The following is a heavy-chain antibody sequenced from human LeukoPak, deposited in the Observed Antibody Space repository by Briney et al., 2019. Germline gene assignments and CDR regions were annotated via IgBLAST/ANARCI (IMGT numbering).Heavy chain of an antibody. CDR3: AAEFHYYDSSGSPTFFDY. Sequence: ASVKVSCKASGFTFTSSAVQWVRQARGQRLEWIGWIVVGSGNTNYAQKFQERVTITRDMSTSTAYMELSSLRSEDTAVYCCAAEFHYYDSSGSPTFFDYWGQGTLVTVSS. V-gene: IGHV1-58*01. CDR1: GFTFTSSA. J-gene: IGHJ4*02. CDR2: IVVGSGNT. D-gene: IGHD3-22*01.